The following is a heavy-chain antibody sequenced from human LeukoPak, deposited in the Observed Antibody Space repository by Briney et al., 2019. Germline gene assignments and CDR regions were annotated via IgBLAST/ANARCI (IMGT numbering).Heavy chain of an antibody. J-gene: IGHJ3*02. D-gene: IGHD5-12*01. V-gene: IGHV1-2*02. Sequence: GASVKVPCKASGYTFTDYYIHWVRQAPGQGLEWMGWINPNYGGANYAQKFQGRVTMSRDTSISTAYMELSRLRSDDTTVYYCTRSLFSGYDMRAFDMWGQGTMVTVSS. CDR3: TRSLFSGYDMRAFDM. CDR1: GYTFTDYY. CDR2: INPNYGGA.